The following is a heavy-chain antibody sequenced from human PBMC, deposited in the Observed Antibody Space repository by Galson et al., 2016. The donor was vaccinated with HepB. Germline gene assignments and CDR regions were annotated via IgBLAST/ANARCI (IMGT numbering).Heavy chain of an antibody. V-gene: IGHV3-74*01. D-gene: IGHD6-13*01. Sequence: SLRLSCAASGFSFSSYWMHWVRQAPGKGLVWVSRIHGDGSRTDYEDSVKGRFTISRDNAKNTVYLQMNSLRVDDTAVYFCTRDWQQPGDYWGQGTLVTVAS. CDR2: IHGDGSRT. J-gene: IGHJ4*02. CDR3: TRDWQQPGDY. CDR1: GFSFSSYW.